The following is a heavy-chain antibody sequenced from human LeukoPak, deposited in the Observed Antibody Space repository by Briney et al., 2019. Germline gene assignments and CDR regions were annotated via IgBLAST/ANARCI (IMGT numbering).Heavy chain of an antibody. V-gene: IGHV3-23*01. Sequence: GGSLRLSCAASGFTFSNYAMSWVRRAPARGLEWVSSLRGDGETFYADSVKGRFTLSRDNSRNTVYLQLNNLRVEDTAVYYCATLSWVSNADAVLWGQGTLVTVSS. J-gene: IGHJ4*02. D-gene: IGHD1-1*01. CDR1: GFTFSNYA. CDR2: LRGDGET. CDR3: ATLSWVSNADAVL.